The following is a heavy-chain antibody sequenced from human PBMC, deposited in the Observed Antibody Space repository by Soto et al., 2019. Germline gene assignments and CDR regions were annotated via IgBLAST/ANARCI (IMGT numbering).Heavy chain of an antibody. CDR1: GFTFSSYG. V-gene: IGHV3-33*01. CDR2: IWYDGSNK. J-gene: IGHJ4*02. CDR3: ARTPSMVRGLDY. D-gene: IGHD3-10*01. Sequence: QVQLVESGGGVVQPGRSLRLSCAASGFTFSSYGMHWVRQAPGKGLEWVAVIWYDGSNKYYADSVKGRFTISRDNPKNTLYLQMNSLRAEDTAVYYCARTPSMVRGLDYWGQGTLVTVSS.